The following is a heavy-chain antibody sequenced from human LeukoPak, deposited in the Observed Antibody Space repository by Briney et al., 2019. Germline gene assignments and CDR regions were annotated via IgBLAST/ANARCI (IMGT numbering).Heavy chain of an antibody. CDR2: INSDGSST. V-gene: IGHV3-74*01. CDR1: GFTFSSYW. J-gene: IGHJ4*02. CDR3: ARVPPMVAFDY. Sequence: GGSLRLSCVASGFTFSSYWMHWVRQAPGKGLVWVSRINSDGSSTSYADSVKGRFTISRDNAKNTLYLQMNSLRAEDTAVYYCARVPPMVAFDYWGQGTLVTVSS. D-gene: IGHD4/OR15-4a*01.